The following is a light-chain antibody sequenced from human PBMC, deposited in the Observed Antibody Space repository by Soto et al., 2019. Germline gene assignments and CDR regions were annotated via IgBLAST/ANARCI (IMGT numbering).Light chain of an antibody. V-gene: IGKV2-28*01. J-gene: IGKJ3*01. Sequence: DIVMTQSPLSLPVTPGEPASISCRSSQSLLHSNGYNSLDWYLQKPGQSPQLLIYLGSNRASGVTDMFSDSGSGTDFTLKISRVEAEDVGVYYCMQALQTPRTFGPGTKVDIK. CDR1: QSLLHSNGYNS. CDR3: MQALQTPRT. CDR2: LGS.